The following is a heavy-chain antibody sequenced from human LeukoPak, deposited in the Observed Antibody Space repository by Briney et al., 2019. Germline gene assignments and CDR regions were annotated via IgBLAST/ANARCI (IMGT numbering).Heavy chain of an antibody. V-gene: IGHV3-7*05. CDR2: IKQDGSEK. CDR1: GFTFSLYW. Sequence: GGSLRLSCAASGFTFSLYWMSWVRQAPGKGLEWVANIKQDGSEKYYVDSVKGRFTISRDNAKSSLYLQMNSLRAEDTAVYYCVSTATFDHWGQGGLVTVSS. J-gene: IGHJ4*02. D-gene: IGHD1-26*01. CDR3: VSTATFDH.